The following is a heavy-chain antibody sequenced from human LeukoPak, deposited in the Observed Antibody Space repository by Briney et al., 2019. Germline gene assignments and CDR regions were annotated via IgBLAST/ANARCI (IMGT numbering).Heavy chain of an antibody. CDR1: GFTFSSYA. D-gene: IGHD3-22*01. CDR2: ISGSGGST. Sequence: GGSLRLSCAASGFTFSSYAMSWVRQAPGKGLEWVSAISGSGGSTYYADSVKGRFTISRDNSKNTLYLQMNSLRAEDTAVYYCAKDWGHYYDSSGYRFGFDYWGQGTPVTVSS. J-gene: IGHJ4*02. CDR3: AKDWGHYYDSSGYRFGFDY. V-gene: IGHV3-23*01.